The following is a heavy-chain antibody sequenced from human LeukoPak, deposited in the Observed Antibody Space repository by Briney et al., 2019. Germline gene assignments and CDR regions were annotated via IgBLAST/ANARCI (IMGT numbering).Heavy chain of an antibody. Sequence: GGSLRLSCAASGFTFSTSPMNWVRQAPGKGLEWVSYITYSSSIIFYADSVKGRFTISRDNAKTSVYLQMNSLRAEDTAVYYCARGRFSYDSTGYSSFYYWGQGTLVTASS. J-gene: IGHJ4*02. CDR1: GFTFSTSP. D-gene: IGHD3-22*01. CDR3: ARGRFSYDSTGYSSFYY. V-gene: IGHV3-48*04. CDR2: ITYSSSII.